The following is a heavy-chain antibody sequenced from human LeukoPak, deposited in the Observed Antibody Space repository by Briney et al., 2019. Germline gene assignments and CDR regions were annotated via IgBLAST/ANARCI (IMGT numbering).Heavy chain of an antibody. Sequence: SETLSLTCTVSGGSISSSSYYWGWIRQPPGKGLEWIGSIYYSGSTYYNPSLKSRVTISVDTSKNQFSLKLSSVTPADTAVYYCARVPIFGVPNGPDYWGQGTLVTVSS. CDR3: ARVPIFGVPNGPDY. CDR1: GGSISSSSYY. V-gene: IGHV4-39*07. J-gene: IGHJ4*02. D-gene: IGHD3-3*01. CDR2: IYYSGST.